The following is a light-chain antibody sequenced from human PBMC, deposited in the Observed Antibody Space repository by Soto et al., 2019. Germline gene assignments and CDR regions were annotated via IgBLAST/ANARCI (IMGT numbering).Light chain of an antibody. CDR3: LSYTTIITYV. J-gene: IGLJ1*01. Sequence: QSALTQPASVSGSPGQSITISCTGTSSDVGGYNYVSWYQQHPGKAPKLMISAVSNRPSGVSNRFSASKSGNTASLTISGLQTEDEADYYCLSYTTIITYVFGTGTKVTVL. CDR1: SSDVGGYNY. V-gene: IGLV2-14*03. CDR2: AVS.